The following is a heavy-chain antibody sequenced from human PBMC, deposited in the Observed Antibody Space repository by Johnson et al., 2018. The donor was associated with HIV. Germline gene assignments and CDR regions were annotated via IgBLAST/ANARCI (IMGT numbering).Heavy chain of an antibody. Sequence: EVQLVESGGGVVKPGGSLRLSCAVSGFTFSDAWMSWVRQAPGKGLEWVGRIKSKTDGGTTDYVVPVQGRFTISRDDSKNTLYLQMNSLKTEDTAVYYCTTARNRLWSSSGWTGFWAFDMWGQGTMVTVSA. V-gene: IGHV3-15*01. CDR2: IKSKTDGGTT. D-gene: IGHD6-19*01. J-gene: IGHJ3*02. CDR1: GFTFSDAW. CDR3: TTARNRLWSSSGWTGFWAFDM.